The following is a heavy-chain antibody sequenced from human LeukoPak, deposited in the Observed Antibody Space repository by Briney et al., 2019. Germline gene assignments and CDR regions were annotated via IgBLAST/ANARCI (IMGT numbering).Heavy chain of an antibody. D-gene: IGHD3-22*01. J-gene: IGHJ4*02. CDR2: IYHSGST. CDR3: ARKTYYYDSSGYYYDSYIDY. CDR1: GYSISSGYY. Sequence: PSETLSLTCAVSGYSISSGYYWGWIRQPPGKGLEWIGSIYHSGSTYYNPSLKSRVTISVDTSKNQFSLKLSSVTAADTAVYYCARKTYYYDSSGYYYDSYIDYWGQGTLVTVSS. V-gene: IGHV4-38-2*01.